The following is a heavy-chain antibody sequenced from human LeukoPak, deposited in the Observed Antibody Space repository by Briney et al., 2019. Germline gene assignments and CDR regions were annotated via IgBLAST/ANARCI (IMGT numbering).Heavy chain of an antibody. CDR2: INHSGST. D-gene: IGHD2-8*01. J-gene: IGHJ5*02. V-gene: IGHV4-34*01. Sequence: SETLSLTCAVYGGSFSGYYWSWIRRPPGKGLEWIGEINHSGSTNYNPSLKSRVTISVDTSKNQFSLKLSSVTAADTAVYYCARGRSVRIAYAAYGFDPWGQGTLVTVSS. CDR1: GGSFSGYY. CDR3: ARGRSVRIAYAAYGFDP.